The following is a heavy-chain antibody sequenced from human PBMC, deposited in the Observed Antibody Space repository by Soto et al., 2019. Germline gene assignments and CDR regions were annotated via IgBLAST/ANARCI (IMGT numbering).Heavy chain of an antibody. CDR2: ICGRGET. Sequence: PSETRSPTCSVSVGTIGDYSWHWIGPPTGKELNWNVYICGRGETKYTPYHSLWSRVAISTSQYQVTLTLTSVAAADTAVYYCARGSNCNFEGPIVWGQGTLVTVSS. V-gene: IGHV4-4*09. D-gene: IGHD3-10*01. J-gene: IGHJ4*02. CDR3: ARGSNCNFEGPIV. CDR1: VGTIGDYS.